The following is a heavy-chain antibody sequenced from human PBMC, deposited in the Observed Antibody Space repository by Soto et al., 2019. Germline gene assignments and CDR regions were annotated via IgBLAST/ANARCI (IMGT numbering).Heavy chain of an antibody. J-gene: IGHJ5*02. Sequence: HSETLSLTCAVYGGSFSGYYWSWIRQPPGKGLEWIGEINHSGSTNYSPSLKSRVTISVDTSKNQFSLKLSSVTAADTAVYYCARHHIVVVVAAPDNWFDPWGQGTLVTVSS. CDR2: INHSGST. V-gene: IGHV4-34*01. CDR1: GGSFSGYY. D-gene: IGHD2-15*01. CDR3: ARHHIVVVVAAPDNWFDP.